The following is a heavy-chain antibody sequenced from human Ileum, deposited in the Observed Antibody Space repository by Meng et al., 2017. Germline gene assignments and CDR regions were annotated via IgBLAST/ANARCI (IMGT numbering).Heavy chain of an antibody. CDR3: AREFDILTGYSYTYYGMDV. J-gene: IGHJ6*02. CDR2: INAKSNDK. CDR1: GFDFSGFR. V-gene: IGHV3-21*01. D-gene: IGHD3-9*01. Sequence: GSRKISGAASGFDFSGFRMNWVRQAPGKGLEWVSSINAKSNDKYYADSVKGRFTISRDNGKNSVFLQMDSLGAEDTAVYFCAREFDILTGYSYTYYGMDVWGQGTTVTVSS.